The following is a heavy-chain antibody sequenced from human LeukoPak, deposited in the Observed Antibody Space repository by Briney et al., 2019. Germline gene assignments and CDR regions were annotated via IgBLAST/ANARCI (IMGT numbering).Heavy chain of an antibody. CDR1: GFTFDDYG. J-gene: IGHJ3*02. CDR3: ARDLRHPDAFDI. Sequence: PGGSLRLSCAASGFTFDDYGMSWVRQAPGRGLEWVSGINWNGGSTGYADSVKGRFTISRDNAKNSLYLQMNSLRAEDTALYYCARDLRHPDAFDIWGQGTMVTVSS. V-gene: IGHV3-20*04. D-gene: IGHD6-25*01. CDR2: INWNGGST.